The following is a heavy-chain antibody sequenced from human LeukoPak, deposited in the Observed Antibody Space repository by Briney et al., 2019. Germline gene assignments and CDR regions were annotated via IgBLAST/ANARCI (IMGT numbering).Heavy chain of an antibody. CDR2: ISSSSSPI. V-gene: IGHV3-48*04. J-gene: IGHJ3*02. Sequence: QSGGSLRLSCAASGFTFSKYSMNWVRQAPGKGLEWVSYISSSSSPIYYADSVKGRFTISRDNAKNSLYLQMNSLRAEDSAVYYCARSGYCTSTGCLNGRGAFDIWGQGTMVTVSS. CDR1: GFTFSKYS. D-gene: IGHD2-2*01. CDR3: ARSGYCTSTGCLNGRGAFDI.